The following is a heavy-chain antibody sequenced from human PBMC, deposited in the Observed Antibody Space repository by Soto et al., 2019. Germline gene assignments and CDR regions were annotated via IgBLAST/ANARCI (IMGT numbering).Heavy chain of an antibody. CDR3: ARNSQVAGSYLPGYYGMDV. J-gene: IGHJ6*02. CDR2: IYPGDSDT. CDR1: GYSFTTYW. Sequence: GESLKISCKGSGYSFTTYWIGWVRQMPGKGLEWMGGIYPGDSDTSYNPSFQGHVTISADKSISTVYLQWSSLKASDTAIYYCARNSQVAGSYLPGYYGMDVWGQGTTVTVSS. D-gene: IGHD3-10*01. V-gene: IGHV5-51*01.